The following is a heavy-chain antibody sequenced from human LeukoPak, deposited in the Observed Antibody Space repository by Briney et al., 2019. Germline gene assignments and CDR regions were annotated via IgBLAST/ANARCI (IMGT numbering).Heavy chain of an antibody. CDR2: IWYDGSNK. D-gene: IGHD5-12*01. V-gene: IGHV3-33*08. CDR1: GFTFSSYA. CDR3: ARDGRAPRGVWWLRGTFDY. J-gene: IGHJ4*02. Sequence: PGRSLRLSCAASGFTFSSYAMHWVRQAPGKGLEWVAVIWYDGSNKYYADSVKGRFTISRDNSKNTLYLQMNSLRAEDTAVYYCARDGRAPRGVWWLRGTFDYWGQGTLVTVSS.